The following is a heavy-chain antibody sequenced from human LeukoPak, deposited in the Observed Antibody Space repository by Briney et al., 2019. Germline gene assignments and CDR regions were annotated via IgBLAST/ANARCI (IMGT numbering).Heavy chain of an antibody. V-gene: IGHV3-9*01. CDR3: AKTGYSYGYYYYYYMDV. D-gene: IGHD5-18*01. Sequence: GGSLRLSCAASGFTLDDYAMHWVRQAPGKGLEWVSGISWNSGSIGYADSVKGRFTISRDNAKNSLYLQMNSLRAEDTALYYCAKTGYSYGYYYYYYMDVWGKGTTVTVSS. J-gene: IGHJ6*03. CDR1: GFTLDDYA. CDR2: ISWNSGSI.